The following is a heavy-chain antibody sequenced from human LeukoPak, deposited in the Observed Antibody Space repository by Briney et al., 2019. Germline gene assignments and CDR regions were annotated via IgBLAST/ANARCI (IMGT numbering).Heavy chain of an antibody. CDR1: GFTFSSYA. CDR3: TKAFGPGSSPGVRWFDP. V-gene: IGHV3-23*01. D-gene: IGHD3/OR15-3a*01. J-gene: IGHJ5*02. Sequence: GGSLRLFCAASGFTFSSYAMNWVRQAPGKGLEWVSSISGSGGSTYHADAVKGRFTISRDSSKNTLYLQMNSLRAEDTAIYYCTKAFGPGSSPGVRWFDPWGHGTLVTVSS. CDR2: ISGSGGST.